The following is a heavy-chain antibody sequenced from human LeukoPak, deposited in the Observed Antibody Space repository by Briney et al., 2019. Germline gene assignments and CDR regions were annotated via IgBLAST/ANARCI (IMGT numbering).Heavy chain of an antibody. CDR1: GYTFTSYD. Sequence: ASVKVSCKASGYTFTSYDINWVRQATGQGLEWMGWMNPNSGNTGYAQKFQGRVTMTRNTSISTAYMELSSLRSEDTAVNYCARGTELRYFDWLRDPGVFDYWGQGTLVTVSS. CDR2: MNPNSGNT. J-gene: IGHJ4*02. CDR3: ARGTELRYFDWLRDPGVFDY. V-gene: IGHV1-8*01. D-gene: IGHD3-9*01.